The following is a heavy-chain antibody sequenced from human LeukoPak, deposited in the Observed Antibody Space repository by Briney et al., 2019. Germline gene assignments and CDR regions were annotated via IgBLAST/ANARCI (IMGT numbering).Heavy chain of an antibody. Sequence: GGSLRLSCAASGFMFDDYGMSWVRQAPGKGLEWVSGINWNGGRTGYADSVKGRFTISRDNSKNTLYLQMDSLRAEDTAVYYCAKERTSEGYFDYWGQGTLVTVSS. D-gene: IGHD1-1*01. CDR2: INWNGGRT. J-gene: IGHJ4*02. CDR3: AKERTSEGYFDY. V-gene: IGHV3-20*04. CDR1: GFMFDDYG.